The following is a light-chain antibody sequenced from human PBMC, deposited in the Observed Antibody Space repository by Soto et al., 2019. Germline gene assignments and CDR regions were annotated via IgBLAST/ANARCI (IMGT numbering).Light chain of an antibody. CDR1: RSNIGAGYD. CDR3: QAYDSSLSAL. J-gene: IGLJ2*01. V-gene: IGLV1-40*01. CDR2: GDN. Sequence: QSVLTQPPSVSGAPGQRVTISCTGSRSNIGAGYDVHWYQQFPGTAPKLLIYGDNNRPSGVPDRFSGSKSGTSASLAITGLQAEDEADYYCQAYDSSLSALFGGGTKVTVL.